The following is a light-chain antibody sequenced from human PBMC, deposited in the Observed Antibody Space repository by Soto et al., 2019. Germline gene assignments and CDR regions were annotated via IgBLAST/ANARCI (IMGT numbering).Light chain of an antibody. V-gene: IGKV1-5*01. CDR2: DAS. Sequence: EIQMTQSNSTLYASVGDRVITTCLASQSISSWLSWYQQKPGKAPKVLIYDASSLKSGVPSRFSGSGSGTEFTLTISSLQPDDLATYYCHQYNRYSRTFGQGTKVDI. CDR3: HQYNRYSRT. CDR1: QSISSW. J-gene: IGKJ1*01.